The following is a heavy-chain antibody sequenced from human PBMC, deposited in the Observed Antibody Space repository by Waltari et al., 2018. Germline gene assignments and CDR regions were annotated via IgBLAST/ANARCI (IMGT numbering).Heavy chain of an antibody. D-gene: IGHD3-3*01. CDR3: ARLDFWTGSYY. CDR2: IYSGGST. Sequence: EVQLVEFGVAVTQPGVSLSPSGAYYGFTVSNNYMSWVGLAPGKGLEWVSVIYSGGSTYYADSVKGRFTISRDSSENTVYLQMSSLRAEDTALYYCARLDFWTGSYYWGQGTLVTVSS. V-gene: IGHV3-53*01. CDR1: GFTVSNNY. J-gene: IGHJ4*02.